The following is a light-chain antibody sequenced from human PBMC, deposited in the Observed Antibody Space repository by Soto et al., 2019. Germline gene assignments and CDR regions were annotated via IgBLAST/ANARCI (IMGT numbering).Light chain of an antibody. Sequence: EVVMTQSPATLSVSPGERATLSCRASQSVSSNLAWYQQKPGQAPRLLIYGASTRASGIPARFSGSGSGTEFTLTISSLQSEDSAAYYCHQYNHWLTFGGGTKVEIK. J-gene: IGKJ4*01. CDR3: HQYNHWLT. V-gene: IGKV3-15*01. CDR1: QSVSSN. CDR2: GAS.